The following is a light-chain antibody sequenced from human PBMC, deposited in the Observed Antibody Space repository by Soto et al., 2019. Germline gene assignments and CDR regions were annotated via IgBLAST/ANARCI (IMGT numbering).Light chain of an antibody. Sequence: EIVLTQSPGTLSLSPGERATLSCRASQTVTSTFLAWYQQKPGQAPRLLIYGASRRATGIPDRFSGSGSGTDXXLXIXRLXPEXFAVYYCHQXXSSRTF. CDR1: QTVTSTF. CDR3: HQXXSSRT. V-gene: IGKV3-20*01. CDR2: GAS. J-gene: IGKJ1*01.